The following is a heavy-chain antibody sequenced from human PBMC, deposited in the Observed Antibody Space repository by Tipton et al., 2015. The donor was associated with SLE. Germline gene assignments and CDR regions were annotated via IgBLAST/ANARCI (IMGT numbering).Heavy chain of an antibody. D-gene: IGHD5/OR15-5a*01. CDR2: INPITSIT. V-gene: IGHV1-46*01. CDR3: ARDMKGGDILSTKDAFDL. Sequence: QVQLVQSGPEVKNPGASVKISCKASGYTFINYHIHWARQAPGQGLEWMGIINPITSITTYAQKFQDRVTMTRDTSTSTVYMELSSLRSEDTAVYFCARDMKGGDILSTKDAFDLWGQGTMVTVSS. J-gene: IGHJ3*01. CDR1: GYTFINYH.